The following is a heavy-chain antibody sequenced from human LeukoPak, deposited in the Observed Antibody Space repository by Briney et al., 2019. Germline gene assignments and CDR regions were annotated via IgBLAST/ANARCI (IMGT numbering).Heavy chain of an antibody. D-gene: IGHD6-19*01. Sequence: GGSLRLSCAGSGFTFNTYNMNWVRQAPGKGLEWVSSISSSSSYIYYADSVKGRFTISRDNAKNSLYLQMNSLRAEDTAVYYCARGGVFSSGWYVDYWGQGTLVSVSS. V-gene: IGHV3-21*01. CDR1: GFTFNTYN. J-gene: IGHJ4*02. CDR2: ISSSSSYI. CDR3: ARGGVFSSGWYVDY.